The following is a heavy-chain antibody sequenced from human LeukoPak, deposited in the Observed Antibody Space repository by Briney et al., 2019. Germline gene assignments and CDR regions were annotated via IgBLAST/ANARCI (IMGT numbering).Heavy chain of an antibody. D-gene: IGHD3/OR15-3a*01. J-gene: IGHJ3*02. CDR3: ARHGLDYVKNAFDI. V-gene: IGHV4-59*08. CDR2: IYYSGST. Sequence: SGTLSLTCTVSGGSLSSYYWSWLRQPPGKGLEWIGYIYYSGSTNYNPALKSRVTISVDTSKNQFSLKLSSVTAADTAVYYCARHGLDYVKNAFDIWGQGTMVTVSS. CDR1: GGSLSSYY.